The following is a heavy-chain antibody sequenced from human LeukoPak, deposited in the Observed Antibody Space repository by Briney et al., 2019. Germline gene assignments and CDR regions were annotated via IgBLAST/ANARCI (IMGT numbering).Heavy chain of an antibody. Sequence: QTGGSLRLSCAASEFTFSSYAMSWVRQAPGKGLEWVSAISGSGDSTYYADSVKGRFTISRDTSKNTLYLQINSLRAEDTAVYYCATVRTGVHDYWGQGTVVTVSS. J-gene: IGHJ4*02. D-gene: IGHD1-14*01. V-gene: IGHV3-23*01. CDR3: ATVRTGVHDY. CDR1: EFTFSSYA. CDR2: ISGSGDST.